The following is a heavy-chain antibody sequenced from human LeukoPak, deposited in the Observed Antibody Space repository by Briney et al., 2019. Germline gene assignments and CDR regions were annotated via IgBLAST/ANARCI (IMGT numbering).Heavy chain of an antibody. Sequence: GASVTVPCKASGYTFTSYDINWVRQAPGQGLEWMGWISAYNGNTKFAQKLQGRVTTTTDTSTSTAYMELRSLRSDDTAVYYCARDVVVAALPGYWGQGTLVTVSS. J-gene: IGHJ4*02. CDR1: GYTFTSYD. V-gene: IGHV1-18*01. CDR3: ARDVVVAALPGY. D-gene: IGHD2-21*02. CDR2: ISAYNGNT.